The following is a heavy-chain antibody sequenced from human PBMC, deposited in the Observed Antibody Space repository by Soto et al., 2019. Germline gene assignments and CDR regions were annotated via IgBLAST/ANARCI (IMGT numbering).Heavy chain of an antibody. Sequence: GGSLRLSCAASGSTFITSYLHWVRQAPGKGLVWVSRIDGDGRRTEYADSVKGRFTISRDNAKNTLYLQMNSLKAEDTAVYYCARGPQGYSYGRLWGQGTLVTVSS. CDR2: IDGDGRRT. CDR3: ARGPQGYSYGRL. J-gene: IGHJ4*02. D-gene: IGHD5-18*01. CDR1: GSTFITSY. V-gene: IGHV3-74*03.